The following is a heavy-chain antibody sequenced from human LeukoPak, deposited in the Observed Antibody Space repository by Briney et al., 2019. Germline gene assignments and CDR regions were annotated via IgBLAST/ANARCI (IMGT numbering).Heavy chain of an antibody. CDR3: ATAYYDFWSGYYRYYYYYMDV. Sequence: ASVKVSCKASGYTFSSYGISWVRQAPGQGLEWMGWISAYNGDTHYAQKFQGRVTMTTDTSTSTAYMGLRSLRSDDTAVYYCATAYYDFWSGYYRYYYYYMDVWGKGTTVTISS. D-gene: IGHD3-3*01. CDR1: GYTFSSYG. CDR2: ISAYNGDT. J-gene: IGHJ6*03. V-gene: IGHV1-18*01.